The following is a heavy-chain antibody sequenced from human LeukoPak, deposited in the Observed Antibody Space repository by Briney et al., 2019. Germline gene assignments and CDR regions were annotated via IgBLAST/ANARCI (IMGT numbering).Heavy chain of an antibody. CDR3: ARDYFYPMDV. Sequence: PGGSLRLSCEASGFTLRIDWMRWVRQAPGKGLEWVANIKHYGSEKYYVDSVKGRFTISRDNAKNSLYLQMNSLRAEDTPVYYCARDYFYPMDVWGQGTTVTVSS. CDR2: IKHYGSEK. V-gene: IGHV3-7*04. CDR1: GFTLRIDW. J-gene: IGHJ6*02.